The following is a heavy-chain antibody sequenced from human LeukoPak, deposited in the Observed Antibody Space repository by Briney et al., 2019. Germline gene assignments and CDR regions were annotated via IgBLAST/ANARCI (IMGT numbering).Heavy chain of an antibody. J-gene: IGHJ3*02. D-gene: IGHD3-9*01. CDR2: IRYDGRNK. CDR3: AKSVVRYFDWLLYGTYHAFDI. CDR1: RLTFSRYG. V-gene: IGHV3-30*02. Sequence: PGGSLRLSCAASRLTFSRYGMQWVRQAPGKGLEWVAYIRYDGRNKYYADSVKGRFTIYRENTKNTLYMKKKRLREEDTAVYYCAKSVVRYFDWLLYGTYHAFDIWGQGTMVTVSS.